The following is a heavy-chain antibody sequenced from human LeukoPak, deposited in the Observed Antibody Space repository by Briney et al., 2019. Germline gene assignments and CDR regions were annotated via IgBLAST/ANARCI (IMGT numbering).Heavy chain of an antibody. CDR2: INPNSGGT. D-gene: IGHD3-10*01. CDR1: GYTFTGYY. CDR3: ASTAMVRGAPSGYYYGMDV. J-gene: IGHJ6*02. V-gene: IGHV1-2*02. Sequence: ASVKVSCKASGYTFTGYYMHWVRQAPGQGLEWMGWINPNSGGTNYAQKFQGRVTMTRDTSTSTVYMELSSLRSEDTAVYYCASTAMVRGAPSGYYYGMDVWGQGTTVTVSS.